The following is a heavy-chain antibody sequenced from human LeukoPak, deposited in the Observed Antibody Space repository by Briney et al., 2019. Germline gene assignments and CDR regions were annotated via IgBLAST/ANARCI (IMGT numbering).Heavy chain of an antibody. D-gene: IGHD6-13*01. CDR3: ARGILRLPQQLVAYYFDY. V-gene: IGHV4-34*01. CDR1: GGSFSGYY. J-gene: IGHJ4*02. Sequence: PSETLSLTCAVYGGSFSGYYWSWIRQPPGKGLEWIGEINHSGSTNYNPSLKSRVTISVDTSKNQFSLKLSSVTAADTAVYYCARGILRLPQQLVAYYFDYWGQGTLVTVSS. CDR2: INHSGST.